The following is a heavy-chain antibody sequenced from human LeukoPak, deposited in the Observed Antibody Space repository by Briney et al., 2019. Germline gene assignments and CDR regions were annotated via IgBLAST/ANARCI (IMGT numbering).Heavy chain of an antibody. Sequence: ASVKVSCKASGYTFTSYDINWLRQATGQGLEWMGGMNPNSGNTGYAQKFQGRVTMTRNTSISTAYMELSSLRSEDTAVYYCARDRPQRYCSGGSCYDWFDPWGQGTLVTVSS. V-gene: IGHV1-8*01. J-gene: IGHJ5*02. CDR2: MNPNSGNT. D-gene: IGHD2-15*01. CDR3: ARDRPQRYCSGGSCYDWFDP. CDR1: GYTFTSYD.